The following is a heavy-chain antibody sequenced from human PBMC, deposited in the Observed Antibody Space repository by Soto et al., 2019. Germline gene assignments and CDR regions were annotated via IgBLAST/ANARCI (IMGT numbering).Heavy chain of an antibody. Sequence: QVQLVRSGAEVKKPGASVKVSCKASGYTFTNYGITWVRQAPGQGLEWMGWISTHNGNTKYAQNLQGRVTMTTDTSTTTAYMDLRSLRFDDTAVYYCARDLDCSDTGCYAAWFDPWGQGTLVTVSS. CDR2: ISTHNGNT. CDR1: GYTFTNYG. CDR3: ARDLDCSDTGCYAAWFDP. D-gene: IGHD2-2*01. J-gene: IGHJ5*02. V-gene: IGHV1-18*01.